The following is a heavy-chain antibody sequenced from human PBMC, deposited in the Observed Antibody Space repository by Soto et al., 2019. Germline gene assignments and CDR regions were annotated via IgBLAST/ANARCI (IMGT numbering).Heavy chain of an antibody. CDR1: GFTFGASA. Sequence: GGSLRLSCAASGFTFGASALQWVRKASGKGLEWLGRIGSKGETYATTYAASVKGRFTISRHNSKNTVYLQMNTLTPEDTAIYYCAKNRGFAGGPFDCWGQGTLVTVSS. D-gene: IGHD2-15*01. J-gene: IGHJ4*02. CDR3: AKNRGFAGGPFDC. CDR2: IGSKGETYAT. V-gene: IGHV3-73*01.